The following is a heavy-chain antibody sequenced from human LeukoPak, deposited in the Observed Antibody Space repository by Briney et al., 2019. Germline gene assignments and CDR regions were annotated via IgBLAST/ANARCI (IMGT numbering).Heavy chain of an antibody. CDR3: AKDLIPKSWYRVFFDY. V-gene: IGHV3-30*02. D-gene: IGHD6-13*01. J-gene: IGHJ4*02. Sequence: PGGSLRLSCAASGFTFSSYGMHWVRQAPGKGLEWVAFIRYDGSNKYYADSVKGRFTISRDNSKNTLYLQMNSLRAEDTAVYYCAKDLIPKSWYRVFFDYWGQGTLVTVSS. CDR2: IRYDGSNK. CDR1: GFTFSSYG.